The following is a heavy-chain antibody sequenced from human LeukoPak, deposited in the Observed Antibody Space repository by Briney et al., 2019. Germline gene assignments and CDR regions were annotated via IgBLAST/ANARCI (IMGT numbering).Heavy chain of an antibody. CDR2: IISIFGTA. CDR3: ASGYDSSGYYYAIDY. J-gene: IGHJ4*02. D-gene: IGHD3-22*01. Sequence: GASVKVSCKASGGTFSSYAISWVRQAPGQGLEWMGGIISIFGTANYAQKFQGRVTITADESTSTAYMELSSLRSEDTAVYYCASGYDSSGYYYAIDYWGQGTLVTVSS. V-gene: IGHV1-69*13. CDR1: GGTFSSYA.